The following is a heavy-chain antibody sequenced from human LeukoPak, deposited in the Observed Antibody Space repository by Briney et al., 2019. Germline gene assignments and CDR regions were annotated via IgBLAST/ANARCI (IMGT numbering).Heavy chain of an antibody. CDR3: ARADYYDSGSFYPLNF. CDR1: GFTFSRYI. D-gene: IGHD3-10*01. J-gene: IGHJ4*02. V-gene: IGHV3-21*01. Sequence: GGSLRLSCSASGFTFSRYIMNWVRQAPGKGLEWVSSISSSGNIIYYADSVRGRFTISRDKAKTSLYLQMNSLRAEETAVFYCARADYYDSGSFYPLNFWGQGTLVTVSS. CDR2: ISSSGNII.